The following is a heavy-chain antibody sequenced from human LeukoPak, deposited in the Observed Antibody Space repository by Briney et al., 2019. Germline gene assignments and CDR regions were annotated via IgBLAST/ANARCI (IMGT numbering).Heavy chain of an antibody. D-gene: IGHD3-22*01. CDR2: IYYSGST. J-gene: IGHJ4*02. Sequence: SETLSLTCTVSGGSISGSSYYWSWIRQHPGKGLEWIGYIYYSGSTYYNPSLKSRVTISVDTSKNQFSLKLSSVTAADTAVYYCASTYYDSSGYSFGYWGQGTLVTVSS. CDR3: ASTYYDSSGYSFGY. V-gene: IGHV4-31*03. CDR1: GGSISGSSYY.